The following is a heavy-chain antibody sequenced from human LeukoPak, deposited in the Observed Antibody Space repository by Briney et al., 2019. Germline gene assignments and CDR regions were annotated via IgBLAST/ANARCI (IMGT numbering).Heavy chain of an antibody. V-gene: IGHV3-7*03. CDR2: IKQDGSEK. Sequence: GGSLRLSCVASGFTFSSSWMSWVRQAPGKGLEWVANIKQDGSEKAYVESVRGRFTISRDNAKNSLYLQLNSLRAEDTALYYCARDNPPDYWGQGTLVTVSS. CDR1: GFTFSSSW. J-gene: IGHJ4*02. CDR3: ARDNPPDY.